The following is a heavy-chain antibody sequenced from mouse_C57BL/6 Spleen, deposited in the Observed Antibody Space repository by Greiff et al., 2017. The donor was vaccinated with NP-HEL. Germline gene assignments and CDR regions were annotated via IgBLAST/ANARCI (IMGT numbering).Heavy chain of an antibody. V-gene: IGHV1-80*01. D-gene: IGHD1-1*01. CDR1: GYAFSSYW. CDR2: IYPGDGDT. J-gene: IGHJ1*03. CDR3: ARGPVVATHWYFDV. Sequence: VQLVESGAELVKPGASVKISCKASGYAFSSYWMNWVKQRPGKGLEWIGQIYPGDGDTNYNGKFKGKATLTADKSSSTAYMQLSSLTSEDSAVYFCARGPVVATHWYFDVWGTGTTVTVSS.